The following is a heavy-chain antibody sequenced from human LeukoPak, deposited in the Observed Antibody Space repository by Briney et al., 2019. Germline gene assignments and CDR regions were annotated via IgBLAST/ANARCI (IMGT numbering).Heavy chain of an antibody. CDR2: INHIVST. Sequence: PSETLSLTCAVSVGSFCVYYSSWSRQTPRKGLWCVWEINHIVSTNYNPSLKSRVTISVDTSKNQFSLKLSSVTAADTAVYYCARVRNIVEVPAATREAHGFDPWGQGTVVTVSS. D-gene: IGHD2-2*01. CDR1: VGSFCVYY. J-gene: IGHJ5*02. CDR3: ARVRNIVEVPAATREAHGFDP. V-gene: IGHV4-34*01.